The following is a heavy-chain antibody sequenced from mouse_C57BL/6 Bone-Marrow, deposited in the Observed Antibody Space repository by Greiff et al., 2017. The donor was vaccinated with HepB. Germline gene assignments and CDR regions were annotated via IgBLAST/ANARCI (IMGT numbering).Heavy chain of an antibody. Sequence: DVQLVESGGGLVKPGGSLKLSCAASGFTFSSYAMSWVRQTPEKRLEWVATISDGGSYTYYPDNVKGRFTISRDNAKNNLYLQMSHLKSEDTAMYYCARDVHYYGSSYFDYWGQGTTLTVSS. D-gene: IGHD1-1*01. CDR3: ARDVHYYGSSYFDY. CDR2: ISDGGSYT. J-gene: IGHJ2*01. V-gene: IGHV5-4*01. CDR1: GFTFSSYA.